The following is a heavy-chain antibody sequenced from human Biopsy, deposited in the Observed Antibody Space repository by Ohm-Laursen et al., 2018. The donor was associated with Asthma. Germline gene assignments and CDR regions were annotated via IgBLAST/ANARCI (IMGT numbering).Heavy chain of an antibody. CDR3: ARTYYDFLAGQVNDAFAM. CDR1: GYTFINYA. Sequence: EASVKVSCNASGYTFINYAIHWVRQAPGQRLEWMGWINAGNGNTKYSQKFQGRVTISRDTSASTAYMDLSSLRSEDTAVYYCARTYYDFLAGQVNDAFAMWGQGTMVTVSS. J-gene: IGHJ3*02. CDR2: INAGNGNT. V-gene: IGHV1-3*01. D-gene: IGHD3-9*01.